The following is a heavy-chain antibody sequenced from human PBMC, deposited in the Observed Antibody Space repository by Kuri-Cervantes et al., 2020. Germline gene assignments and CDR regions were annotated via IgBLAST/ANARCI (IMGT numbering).Heavy chain of an antibody. Sequence: SETLSLTCTVSGGSISSYYWNWIRQSPGKGLEWIGYIYYTGSANYNPSLNSRGTISVDTSKNQFSLNLDSVSAADAAVYYCARGGRGMVISAFDIWGHGTMVTVSS. D-gene: IGHD3-3*01. CDR1: GGSISSYY. CDR2: IYYTGSA. CDR3: ARGGRGMVISAFDI. V-gene: IGHV4-59*01. J-gene: IGHJ3*02.